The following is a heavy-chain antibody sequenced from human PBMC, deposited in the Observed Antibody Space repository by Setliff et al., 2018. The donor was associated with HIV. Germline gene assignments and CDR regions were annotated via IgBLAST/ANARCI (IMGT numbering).Heavy chain of an antibody. CDR3: ARTQPDTIFGVVVFDC. V-gene: IGHV4-61*02. CDR1: GDSIGPGSNY. D-gene: IGHD3-3*01. Sequence: SETLSLTCTVSGDSIGPGSNYWSWIRQPAGKGLEWIGRTSSRGETTYSPSLRSRVTISVDTSKNQLSLRLTTMTAADTAVYYCARTQPDTIFGVVVFDCWGQGKMVTVSS. CDR2: TSSRGET. J-gene: IGHJ4*02.